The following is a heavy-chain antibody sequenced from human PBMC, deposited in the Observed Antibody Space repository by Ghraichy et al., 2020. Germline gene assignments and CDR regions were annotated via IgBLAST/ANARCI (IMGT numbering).Heavy chain of an antibody. CDR2: ISHTGNT. J-gene: IGHJ6*02. CDR1: GGSMRSQF. V-gene: IGHV4-59*08. D-gene: IGHD5-18*01. CDR3: ARRGRGYSLHYYGLDV. Sequence: SETLSLTCTVSGGSMRSQFWTWVRQPPGKGLEWIGYISHTGNTNYSPSLGGRATISLDTSKNRFSLSLTSVNAEDSATYYCARRGRGYSLHYYGLDVWGPGTTVTVSS.